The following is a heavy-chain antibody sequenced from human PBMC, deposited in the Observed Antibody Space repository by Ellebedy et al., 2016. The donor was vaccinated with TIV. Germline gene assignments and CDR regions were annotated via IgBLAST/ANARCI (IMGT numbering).Heavy chain of an antibody. V-gene: IGHV1-18*01. CDR3: ARANQQGVVVVGPAPNFDF. D-gene: IGHD2-15*01. Sequence: ASVKVSCKASGYSFSTYAIGWVRQAPGHGLEWMGWISAYTGITHYAQKFQGRVTMTTDTSTSTAFMEVRSLRSDETAVYYCARANQQGVVVVGPAPNFDFWGQGTLVTVSS. J-gene: IGHJ4*02. CDR2: ISAYTGIT. CDR1: GYSFSTYA.